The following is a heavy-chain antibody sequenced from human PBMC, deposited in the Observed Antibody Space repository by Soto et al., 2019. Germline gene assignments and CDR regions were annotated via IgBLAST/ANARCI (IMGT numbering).Heavy chain of an antibody. CDR1: GFTFSSYA. Sequence: EVQLLESGGGLVQPGGSLRLSCAASGFTFSSYAMSWVRQAPGKGREWISAISGSGGSTYHADSVKGRFTISRDNSKNTLYLQMNSLRAEDTAIYYCAKGSASGSPYYFDYWGQGTLFTVSS. V-gene: IGHV3-23*01. J-gene: IGHJ4*02. D-gene: IGHD6-25*01. CDR3: AKGSASGSPYYFDY. CDR2: ISGSGGST.